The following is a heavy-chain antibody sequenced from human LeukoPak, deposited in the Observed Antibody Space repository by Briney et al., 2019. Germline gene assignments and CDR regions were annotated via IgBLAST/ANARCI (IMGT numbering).Heavy chain of an antibody. J-gene: IGHJ4*02. CDR1: GGSFSGYY. CDR3: ARAGSGWSGALRY. V-gene: IGHV4-34*01. Sequence: SETLSLTCAVYGGSFSGYYWSWIRQPPGKGLEWIGEINHSGSTNYNPSLKSRVTISVDTSKNQFSLKLSSVTAADTAVYYCARAGSGWSGALRYWGQGTLVTVSS. CDR2: INHSGST. D-gene: IGHD6-19*01.